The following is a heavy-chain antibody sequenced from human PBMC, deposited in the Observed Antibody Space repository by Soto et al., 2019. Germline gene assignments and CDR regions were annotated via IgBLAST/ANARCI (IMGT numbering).Heavy chain of an antibody. CDR3: ARGGLFTTNWYGNWLDP. CDR2: INTYNGNT. CDR1: GYTFTNYG. J-gene: IGHJ5*02. V-gene: IGHV1-18*01. D-gene: IGHD2-8*01. Sequence: ASVKVSCKASGYTFTNYGISWVRQAPGQGLEWMGWINTYNGNTNHAQKLQGRVTMTIDTPTSTAYMELRSLRSDDTAVYYCARGGLFTTNWYGNWLDPWGQGTRVTVSS.